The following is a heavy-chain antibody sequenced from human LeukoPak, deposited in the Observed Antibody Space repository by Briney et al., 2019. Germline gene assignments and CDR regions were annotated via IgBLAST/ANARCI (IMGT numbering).Heavy chain of an antibody. CDR3: ARSPEGYSSSWTLDY. CDR2: IIPIFGTA. Sequence: ASVKVSCKASGGTFSSYAISWVRQAPGQGLEWMGGIIPIFGTANYAQKFQGRVTITADESTSTAYMELSSLRSEDTAVYYCARSPEGYSSSWTLDYWGQGTLVTVSS. V-gene: IGHV1-69*13. J-gene: IGHJ4*02. CDR1: GGTFSSYA. D-gene: IGHD6-13*01.